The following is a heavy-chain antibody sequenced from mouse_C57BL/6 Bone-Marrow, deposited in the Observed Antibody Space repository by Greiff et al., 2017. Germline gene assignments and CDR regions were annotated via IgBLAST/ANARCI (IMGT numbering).Heavy chain of an antibody. CDR1: GYTFTSYG. Sequence: VQLLQSGAELVRPGASVKLSCKASGYTFTSYGITWVQQSPGQGLEWIGEIYPGSGNTYYNEEFKGKATLTADKSSSIAYMELRSMTSEDSAVYCYAIYDYGWFAYWGQGTLVTVSA. CDR2: IYPGSGNT. V-gene: IGHV1-81*01. D-gene: IGHD2-4*01. CDR3: AIYDYGWFAY. J-gene: IGHJ3*01.